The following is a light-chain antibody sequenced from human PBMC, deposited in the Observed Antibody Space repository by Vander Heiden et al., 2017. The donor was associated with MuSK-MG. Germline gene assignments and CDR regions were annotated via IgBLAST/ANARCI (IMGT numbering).Light chain of an antibody. CDR2: GAS. Sequence: EIVMTQSPATLSVSPGERATLSCRASQSVSSNLAWYQQKPGQAPRLLIYGASTRDTGIPARFSGSGYGKEFTLTISSRQAEDFAVYYCQQHENWPPLTFGGGTKVGIK. V-gene: IGKV3-15*01. J-gene: IGKJ4*01. CDR1: QSVSSN. CDR3: QQHENWPPLT.